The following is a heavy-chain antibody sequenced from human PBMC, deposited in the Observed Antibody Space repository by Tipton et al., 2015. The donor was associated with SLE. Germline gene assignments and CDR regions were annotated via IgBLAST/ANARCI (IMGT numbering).Heavy chain of an antibody. Sequence: TLSLTCTVSGGSLSGGDYYWGWIRQPPGKGLEWIGYIYYSGSTYYNPSLKSRVTISVDTSKNQFSLKLSSVTAADTAVYYCARERGHCHGDCYGWFDPWGQGTLVTVSS. CDR2: IYYSGST. CDR3: ARERGHCHGDCYGWFDP. J-gene: IGHJ5*02. V-gene: IGHV4-30-4*01. CDR1: GGSLSGGDYY. D-gene: IGHD2-21*02.